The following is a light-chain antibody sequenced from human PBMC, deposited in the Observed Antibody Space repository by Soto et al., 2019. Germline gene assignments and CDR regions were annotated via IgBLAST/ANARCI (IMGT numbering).Light chain of an antibody. V-gene: IGKV3-20*01. CDR1: QSISHY. CDR3: QQYNGSPFT. J-gene: IGKJ3*01. Sequence: EIVLTQSPGTLSLSPGERATLSCRANQSISHYLDWYQQKPGQSPTLLIYGASSKAIGIPDRFNGSGSATTFTLTISRLQPEDFAIYYCQQYNGSPFTFGPGTKVDIK. CDR2: GAS.